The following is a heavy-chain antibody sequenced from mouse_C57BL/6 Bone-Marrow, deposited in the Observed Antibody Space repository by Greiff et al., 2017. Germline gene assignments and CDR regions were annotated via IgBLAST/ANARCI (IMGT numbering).Heavy chain of an antibody. CDR2: INYDGSST. D-gene: IGHD1-1*01. J-gene: IGHJ4*01. V-gene: IGHV5-16*01. CDR1: GFTFSDYY. CDR3: ARGGLLRSLYYAMDY. Sequence: EVKLVESEGGLVQPGSSMKLSCTASGFTFSDYYMAWVRQVPEKGLEWVANINYDGSSTYYLDSLKSRFIISRDNAKNILYLQMSSLKSEDTATYYCARGGLLRSLYYAMDYWGQGTSVTVSS.